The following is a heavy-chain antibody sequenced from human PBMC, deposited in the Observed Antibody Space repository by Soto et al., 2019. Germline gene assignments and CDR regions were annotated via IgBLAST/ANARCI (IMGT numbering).Heavy chain of an antibody. CDR1: GFTFSSYS. D-gene: IGHD2-2*01. CDR3: AKAGVVVVPAPHYYYYYYMDV. Sequence: GGSLRLSCAASGFTFSSYSMNWVRQAPGKGLEWVSSISSSSSYIYYADSVKGRFTISRDNAKNSLYLQMNSLRAEDTAVYYCAKAGVVVVPAPHYYYYYYMDVWGKGTTVTVSS. CDR2: ISSSSSYI. J-gene: IGHJ6*03. V-gene: IGHV3-21*04.